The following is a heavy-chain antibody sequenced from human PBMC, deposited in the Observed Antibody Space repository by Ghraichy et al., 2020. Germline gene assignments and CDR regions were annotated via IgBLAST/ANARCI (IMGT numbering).Heavy chain of an antibody. D-gene: IGHD6-13*01. CDR2: IWYDGSNK. J-gene: IGHJ4*02. CDR1: GFTFSSYG. V-gene: IGHV3-33*01. Sequence: GGSLRLSCAASGFTFSSYGMHWVRQAPGKGLEWVAVIWYDGSNKYYADSVKGRFTISRDNSKNTLYLQMNSLRAEDTAVYYCARGGSSWYGVDYWGQGTLVTVSS. CDR3: ARGGSSWYGVDY.